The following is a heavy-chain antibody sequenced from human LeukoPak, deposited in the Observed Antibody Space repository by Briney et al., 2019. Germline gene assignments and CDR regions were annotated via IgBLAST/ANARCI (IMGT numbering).Heavy chain of an antibody. J-gene: IGHJ4*02. Sequence: GGCLRLSCVGSGFSLSSYIVSWVRQARGKGLEGVSGMSGSGGHTYYADSVKRRFTISRDNARHTVYLQMNSLIVEDTSVYYCAKGRYNYGQYYFEYWGQGTLVTVSS. V-gene: IGHV3-23*01. CDR1: GFSLSSYI. CDR2: MSGSGGHT. CDR3: AKGRYNYGQYYFEY. D-gene: IGHD5-18*01.